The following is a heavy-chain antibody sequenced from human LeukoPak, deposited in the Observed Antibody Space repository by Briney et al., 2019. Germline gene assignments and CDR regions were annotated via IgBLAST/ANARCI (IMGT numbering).Heavy chain of an antibody. CDR2: ISAYNGNT. CDR1: GYTFTSYG. D-gene: IGHD6-19*01. Sequence: ASVKVSCKASGYTFTSYGISWVRQAPGQGLEWMGWISAYNGNTNYARKLQGRVTMTTDTTTSTAYMELRSLRSDDTAVYYCARVVAVADCFDYWGQGTLVTVSS. J-gene: IGHJ4*02. V-gene: IGHV1-18*01. CDR3: ARVVAVADCFDY.